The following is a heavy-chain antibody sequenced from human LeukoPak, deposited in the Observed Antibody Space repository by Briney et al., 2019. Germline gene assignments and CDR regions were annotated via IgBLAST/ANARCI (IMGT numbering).Heavy chain of an antibody. V-gene: IGHV1-18*01. CDR1: GYTFTNYN. J-gene: IGHJ4*02. CDR3: ARDGYFDS. Sequence: GASVKVSCRASGYTFTNYNIAWVRQAPGQGLERVGWISAYNSNTKYAQKFQGRVTMTTDTSTSTAYMELRSLRFDDTAIYYCARDGYFDSWGQGTLVTVSS. CDR2: ISAYNSNT.